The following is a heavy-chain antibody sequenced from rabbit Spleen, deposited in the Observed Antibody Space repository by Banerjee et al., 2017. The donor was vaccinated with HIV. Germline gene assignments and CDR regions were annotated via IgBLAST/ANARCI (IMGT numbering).Heavy chain of an antibody. J-gene: IGHJ4*01. D-gene: IGHD2-1*01. CDR1: GFSFSDRDV. CDR2: INAATAKP. Sequence: QEQLVESGGGLVKPEGSLTLTCKASGFSFSDRDVMCWVRQAPGKGLEWIACINAATAKPVYATWAKGRFTISRTSSTTVTLQLSSLTAADTATYFCARGSATMTMVITGFYLNLWGPGTLVTVS. CDR3: ARGSATMTMVITGFYLNL. V-gene: IGHV1S45*01.